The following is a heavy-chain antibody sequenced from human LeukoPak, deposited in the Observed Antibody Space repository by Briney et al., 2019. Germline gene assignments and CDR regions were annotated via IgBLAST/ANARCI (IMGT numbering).Heavy chain of an antibody. CDR3: ARDWAYYYDSSP. D-gene: IGHD3-22*01. V-gene: IGHV3-21*01. J-gene: IGHJ5*02. CDR2: ISSSSSYI. Sequence: GGSLRLSCAASGFTFSSYSMNWVRQAPGKRLEWVSSISSSSSYIYYADSVKGRFTISRDNAKNSLYLQMNSLRAEDTAVYYCARDWAYYYDSSPWGQGTLVTVSS. CDR1: GFTFSSYS.